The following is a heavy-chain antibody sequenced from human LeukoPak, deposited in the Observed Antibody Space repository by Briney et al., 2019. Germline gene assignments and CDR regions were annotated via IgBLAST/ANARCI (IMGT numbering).Heavy chain of an antibody. CDR3: ARPKDRSGYQHKGFDY. D-gene: IGHD3-22*01. J-gene: IGHJ4*02. V-gene: IGHV4-4*07. Sequence: SETLSLTCTVSGDFISIYYWSWIRQPAGKGLEWIGRIYTSGNTNYNPSLKSRVTMSVDTSKTQFSLKLSSVTAADTAVYYCARPKDRSGYQHKGFDYWGQGTLVTVSS. CDR2: IYTSGNT. CDR1: GDFISIYY.